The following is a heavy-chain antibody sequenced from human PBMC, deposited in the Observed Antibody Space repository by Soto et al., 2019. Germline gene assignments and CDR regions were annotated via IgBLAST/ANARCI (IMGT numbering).Heavy chain of an antibody. J-gene: IGHJ4*02. Sequence: ASVKVSCKASGGTFSSYAIIWVRQAPGQGLEWMGGIIPIFGTANYAQKFQGRVTITADESTSTAYMELSSLRSEDTAVYYCARGDIVATIPFDYWGQGTLVTVSS. CDR3: ARGDIVATIPFDY. V-gene: IGHV1-69*13. D-gene: IGHD5-12*01. CDR2: IIPIFGTA. CDR1: GGTFSSYA.